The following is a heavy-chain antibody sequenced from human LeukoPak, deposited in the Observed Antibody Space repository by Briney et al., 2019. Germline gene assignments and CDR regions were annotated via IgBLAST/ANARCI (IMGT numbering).Heavy chain of an antibody. V-gene: IGHV1-46*01. CDR1: GYTFTSYY. Sequence: ASVKVSCKASGYTFTSYYMHWVRQAPGQGLEWMGIINPSGGSTRYAQKFQGRVTMTRDTSTSTVYMDLSSLRSEDTAVYYCARASGSNNFYFDYRGQGILVTVFS. D-gene: IGHD3-10*01. J-gene: IGHJ4*02. CDR3: ARASGSNNFYFDY. CDR2: INPSGGST.